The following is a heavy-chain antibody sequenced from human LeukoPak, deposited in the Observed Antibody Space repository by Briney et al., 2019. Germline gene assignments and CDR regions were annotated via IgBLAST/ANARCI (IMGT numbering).Heavy chain of an antibody. CDR3: ARDFQWLETIDY. CDR2: ISSSSSYI. J-gene: IGHJ4*02. V-gene: IGHV3-21*01. D-gene: IGHD6-19*01. Sequence: GGSLRLSCAASGFTFSSYSMNWVRKAPGKGLEWVSSISSSSSYIYYADSVKGRFTISRDNAKNSLYLQMNSLRAEDTAVYYCARDFQWLETIDYWGQGTLVTVSS. CDR1: GFTFSSYS.